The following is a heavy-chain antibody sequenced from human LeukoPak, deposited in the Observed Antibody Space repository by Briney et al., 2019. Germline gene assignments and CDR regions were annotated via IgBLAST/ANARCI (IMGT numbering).Heavy chain of an antibody. J-gene: IGHJ4*02. CDR2: INHSGTS. CDR3: PITMTRGVITT. CDR1: GVFFSGYY. V-gene: IGHV4-34*01. Sequence: SETLSLTCAVYGVFFSGYYWSWVRQPPGKGLEWIGDINHSGTSTQNPSLKSRVTISVDTSKNQFSLKLSSVTAADTAVYYCPITMTRGVITTWGQGTLVTVSS. D-gene: IGHD3-10*01.